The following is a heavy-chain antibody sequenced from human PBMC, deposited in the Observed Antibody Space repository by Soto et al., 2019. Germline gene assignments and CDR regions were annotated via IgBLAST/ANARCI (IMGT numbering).Heavy chain of an antibody. CDR2: INPNSGGT. CDR3: VRGYSSSRGWDYYYYYMDV. J-gene: IGHJ6*03. D-gene: IGHD6-13*01. V-gene: IGHV1-2*04. CDR1: GYTFTGYY. Sequence: ASVKVSCKASGYTFTGYYMHWVRQAPGQGLEWMGWINPNSGGTNYAQKFQGWVTMTRDTSISTAYMELSRLRSDDTAVYYCVRGYSSSRGWDYYYYYMDVWGKGTTVTVSS.